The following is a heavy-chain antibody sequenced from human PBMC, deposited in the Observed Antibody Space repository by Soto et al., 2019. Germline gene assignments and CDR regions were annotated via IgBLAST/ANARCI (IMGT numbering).Heavy chain of an antibody. J-gene: IGHJ5*02. Sequence: QEQLVQSGAEVKKPGASVKVSCKTSGYTFTDYDINWVRQATGQGLEWIGWMNPNSGETGYAQKFQGGVTMTRSASLSTDELELCRLRSEDTAVYYCARVAVAARTRWYNWFDPWGQGTLVTVSS. CDR1: GYTFTDYD. CDR2: MNPNSGET. CDR3: ARVAVAARTRWYNWFDP. V-gene: IGHV1-8*01. D-gene: IGHD2-15*01.